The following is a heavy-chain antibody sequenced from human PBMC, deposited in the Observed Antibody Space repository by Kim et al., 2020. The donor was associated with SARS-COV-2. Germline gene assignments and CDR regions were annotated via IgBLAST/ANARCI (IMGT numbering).Heavy chain of an antibody. D-gene: IGHD2-15*01. CDR3: ASSCSGGSCYAYAFDI. CDR2: IYSGGST. CDR1: GFTVSSNY. Sequence: GGSLRLSCAASGFTVSSNYMSWVRQAPGKGLEWVSVIYSGGSTYYADSVKGRFTISRHNSKNTLYLQMNSLRAEDTAVYYCASSCSGGSCYAYAFDIWGQGTMVTVSS. V-gene: IGHV3-53*04. J-gene: IGHJ3*02.